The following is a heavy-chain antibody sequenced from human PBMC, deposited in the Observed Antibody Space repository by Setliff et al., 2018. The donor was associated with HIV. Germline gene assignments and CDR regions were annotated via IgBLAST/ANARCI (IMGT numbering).Heavy chain of an antibody. CDR1: GYTFTGYY. V-gene: IGHV1-2*02. D-gene: IGHD3-22*01. CDR3: VRAPYYYDNSGYYYD. Sequence: EASVKVSCKASGYTFTGYYMHWVRQAPGQGPEWMGWINPNSGDTYYAQKFQGSVTMTRDTSINTVYMELTRLRSDDTAVYYCVRAPYYYDNSGYYYDWGQGTLVTVSS. J-gene: IGHJ4*02. CDR2: INPNSGDT.